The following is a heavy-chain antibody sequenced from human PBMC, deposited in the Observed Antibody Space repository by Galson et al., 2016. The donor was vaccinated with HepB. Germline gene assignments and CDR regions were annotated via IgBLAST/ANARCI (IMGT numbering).Heavy chain of an antibody. V-gene: IGHV1-69*13. CDR2: IIPLFGTA. D-gene: IGHD6-13*01. CDR1: GGTFSTYT. J-gene: IGHJ4*02. CDR3: ARRKFSSSWFDY. Sequence: SVKVSCKASGGTFSTYTFTWVRQAPRQGLEWMGGIIPLFGTANYAQKFQGRVTITADESTSTVYMELSSLRFEDTAVYYCARRKFSSSWFDYWGQGVVVTVSS.